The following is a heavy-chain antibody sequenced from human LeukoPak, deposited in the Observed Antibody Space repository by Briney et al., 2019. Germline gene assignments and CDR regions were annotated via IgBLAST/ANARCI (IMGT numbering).Heavy chain of an antibody. D-gene: IGHD3-10*01. CDR3: VRDNSGSVVRGVLQY. V-gene: IGHV3-33*01. CDR1: GFTFNTYG. CDR2: IWYDGSNK. Sequence: GGSLRLSCAASGFTFNTYGMHWVRQAPVKGLEWVAVIWYDGSNKYYADSVKGRFTISRDNSKNTLYLQMNSLRAEDTAVYYCVRDNSGSVVRGVLQYWGQGTLVTVSS. J-gene: IGHJ4*02.